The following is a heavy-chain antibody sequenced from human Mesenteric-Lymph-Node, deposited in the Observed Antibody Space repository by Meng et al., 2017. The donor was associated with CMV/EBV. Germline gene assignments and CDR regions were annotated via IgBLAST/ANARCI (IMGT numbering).Heavy chain of an antibody. J-gene: IGHJ3*02. D-gene: IGHD6-13*01. CDR3: AREGPGIAAEGGNSAFDI. CDR1: GFSFSSYA. CDR2: ISSDGSNK. Sequence: GESLKISCAASGFSFSSYAMHWVRQAPGKGLEWVAVISSDGSNKYYADSVKGRFTISRDNSKNTLYLQMNSLRAEGTAVYYCAREGPGIAAEGGNSAFDIWGQGTMVTVSS. V-gene: IGHV3-30*04.